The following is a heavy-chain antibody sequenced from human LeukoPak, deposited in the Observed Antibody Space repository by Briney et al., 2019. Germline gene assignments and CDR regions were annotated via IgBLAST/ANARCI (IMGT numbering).Heavy chain of an antibody. D-gene: IGHD6-6*01. J-gene: IGHJ4*02. CDR1: GYTFTSYD. Sequence: GASVKVSCKASGYTFTSYDISWVRQATGQGLEWMGWMNPNSGNTGYAQKFQGRVTMTRNTSISTAYMELSSLRSEDTAVYYCARQDAQGKYSSSGEDYWGQGTLVTVSS. CDR3: ARQDAQGKYSSSGEDY. CDR2: MNPNSGNT. V-gene: IGHV1-8*01.